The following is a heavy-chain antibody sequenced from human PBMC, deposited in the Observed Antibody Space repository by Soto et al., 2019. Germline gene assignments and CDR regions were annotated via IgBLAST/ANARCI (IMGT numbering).Heavy chain of an antibody. D-gene: IGHD5-12*01. Sequence: SETLSLTCAVYGGSFSGYYWSWIRQPPGKGLEWIGEINHSGSTNYNPSLKSRVTISVDTSKNQFSLKLSSVTAADTAVYYCVRRERWLQKFDYWGQGTLVTVSS. CDR3: VRRERWLQKFDY. J-gene: IGHJ4*02. CDR1: GGSFSGYY. V-gene: IGHV4-34*01. CDR2: INHSGST.